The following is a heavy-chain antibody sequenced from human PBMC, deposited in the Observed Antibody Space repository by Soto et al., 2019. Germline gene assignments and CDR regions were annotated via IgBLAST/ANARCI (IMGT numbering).Heavy chain of an antibody. D-gene: IGHD2-2*01. V-gene: IGHV4-31*03. Sequence: SETLSLTCTVSGGSISSGGYYWSWIRQHPGKGLEWIGYIYYSGSTYYNPSLKSRVTISVDTSKNQFSLKLSSVTAADTAVYYCARVIRSGYCISPSCLTYFDYWGQGTLVTVSS. J-gene: IGHJ4*02. CDR3: ARVIRSGYCISPSCLTYFDY. CDR2: IYYSGST. CDR1: GGSISSGGYY.